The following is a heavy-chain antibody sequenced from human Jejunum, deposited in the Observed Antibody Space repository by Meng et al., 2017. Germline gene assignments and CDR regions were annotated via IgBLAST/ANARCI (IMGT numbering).Heavy chain of an antibody. D-gene: IGHD3-16*01. Sequence: LPVQGPVIGEPSGTLPPTGAFLVVSNSMSHWSGWARQPPGKGLEWIGEIFHGGSTNYNSSLKSRVSITVDKSKNQFSLELSSVTAADTAVYYCSNYVWGSRPTGVLSWGQGTLVTVSS. V-gene: IGHV4-4*02. CDR3: SNYVWGSRPTGVLS. J-gene: IGHJ5*02. CDR2: IFHGGST. CDR1: VVSNSMSHW.